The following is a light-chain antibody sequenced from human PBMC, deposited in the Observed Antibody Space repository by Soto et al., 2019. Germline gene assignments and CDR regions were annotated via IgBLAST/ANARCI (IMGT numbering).Light chain of an antibody. V-gene: IGLV1-47*01. J-gene: IGLJ2*01. CDR3: AAWDDSLSGRV. CDR1: SSSIGSNF. CDR2: RNN. Sequence: QSVLTQPPSASGTPGQRVTISCSGSSSSIGSNFVYWYQQLPGTAPKLLIYRNNQRPSGVPDRFSGSKSGTSASLAISGLRSEDEAHYYCAAWDDSLSGRVFGGGTKLTVL.